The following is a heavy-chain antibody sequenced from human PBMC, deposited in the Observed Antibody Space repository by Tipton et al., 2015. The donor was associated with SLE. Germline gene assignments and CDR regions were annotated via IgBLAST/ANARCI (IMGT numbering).Heavy chain of an antibody. J-gene: IGHJ4*02. V-gene: IGHV4-34*01. CDR1: GGSFSGYY. D-gene: IGHD6-6*01. CDR3: ARDLAARGGHYFDY. Sequence: TLSLTCAVYGGSFSGYYWSWIRQPPGKGLEWIGEINHSGSTNYNPSLKSRVTISVDTSKNQFSLKVSSVTAADTAVYYCARDLAARGGHYFDYWGQGTLVTVSS. CDR2: INHSGST.